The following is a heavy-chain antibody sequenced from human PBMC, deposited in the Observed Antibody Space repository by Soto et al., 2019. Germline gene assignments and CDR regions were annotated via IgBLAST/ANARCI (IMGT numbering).Heavy chain of an antibody. D-gene: IGHD6-6*01. Sequence: EVQLVESGGGLVKPGGSLRLSCAASGFTFSSYSMNWVRQAPGKGLEWVSSISSSSSYIYYADSVKGRFTISRDNAKNSLYLPMNSLRAEDTAVYYCASSYGPKQRVNLYYFDYWGQGTLVTVSS. CDR2: ISSSSSYI. CDR1: GFTFSSYS. J-gene: IGHJ4*02. V-gene: IGHV3-21*01. CDR3: ASSYGPKQRVNLYYFDY.